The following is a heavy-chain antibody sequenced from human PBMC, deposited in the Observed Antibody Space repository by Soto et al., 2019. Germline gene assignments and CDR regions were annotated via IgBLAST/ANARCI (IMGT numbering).Heavy chain of an antibody. J-gene: IGHJ3*02. Sequence: ELQLLESGGTLVQPGGSLRISCAASAFTFRNYAMTWVRQTPGKGLEWVSSITVAGDGTFYADSVKGRFTISRDNSKNTLYLQMDSLRVADTAIYYCAKDTNGDYIGAFDSWGQGTMVTVSS. D-gene: IGHD2-8*01. CDR3: AKDTNGDYIGAFDS. V-gene: IGHV3-23*01. CDR2: ITVAGDGT. CDR1: AFTFRNYA.